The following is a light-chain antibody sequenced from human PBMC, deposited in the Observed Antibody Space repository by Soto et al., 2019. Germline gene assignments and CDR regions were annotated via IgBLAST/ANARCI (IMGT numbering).Light chain of an antibody. CDR3: QQYDDLLSIT. CDR1: QDISKY. Sequence: DIPMTQSPSSLSASVGDRVTITCQASQDISKYLNWYQEKPGKAPKLLIYDASNLETGVPSRFSGSGSGTDFTFTISSLQPEDIATYYCQQYDDLLSITFGQGTRLEIK. J-gene: IGKJ5*01. V-gene: IGKV1-33*01. CDR2: DAS.